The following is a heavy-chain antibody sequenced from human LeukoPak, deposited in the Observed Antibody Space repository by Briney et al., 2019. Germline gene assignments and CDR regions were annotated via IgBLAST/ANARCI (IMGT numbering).Heavy chain of an antibody. Sequence: SVKVSCKASGGTFSSYTISWVRQAPGQGLEWMGRIIPILGIANYAQKFQGRVTITADKSTSTAYMELSSLRSEDTAVYYCAAYYYDSSGYYYGPLEYFQHWGQGSLVTVSS. CDR1: GGTFSSYT. CDR2: IIPILGIA. CDR3: AAYYYDSSGYYYGPLEYFQH. J-gene: IGHJ1*01. V-gene: IGHV1-69*02. D-gene: IGHD3-22*01.